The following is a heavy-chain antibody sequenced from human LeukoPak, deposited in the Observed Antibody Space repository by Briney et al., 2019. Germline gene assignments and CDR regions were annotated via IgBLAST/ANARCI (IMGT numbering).Heavy chain of an antibody. J-gene: IGHJ5*02. Sequence: SETLSLTCTVSGGSISSYYWSWIRQPPGKGLEWIGYIYYSGSTNYNPSLKSRVTISVDTSKNQFSLKLSSVTAADTAVYYCARARETIGFDPWGQGTLVTVSS. CDR3: ARARETIGFDP. CDR2: IYYSGST. V-gene: IGHV4-59*12. CDR1: GGSISSYY.